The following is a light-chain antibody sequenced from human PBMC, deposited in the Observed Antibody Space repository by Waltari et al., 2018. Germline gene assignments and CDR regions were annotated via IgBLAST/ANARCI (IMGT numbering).Light chain of an antibody. CDR1: SSDVGSYNL. CDR3: CSYAHSSRVV. V-gene: IGLV2-23*01. Sequence: QSALTQPASVSGSPGQSITISCTGTSSDVGSYNLVSWYQHYPGKAPKLMIYEGTKRPSGVSNRFSGYKSGNTASLTISGLQAEDEADYHCCSYAHSSRVVFGGGTKVTVL. J-gene: IGLJ2*01. CDR2: EGT.